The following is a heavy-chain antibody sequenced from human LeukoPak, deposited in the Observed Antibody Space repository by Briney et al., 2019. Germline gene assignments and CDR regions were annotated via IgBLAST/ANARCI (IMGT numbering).Heavy chain of an antibody. Sequence: SETLSLTCAVNGGSFSGYYWSWIRQPPGKGLEWIGEINHSGSTNYNPSLKSRVTISVDTSKNQFSLKLSSVTAADTAVYYCARGAVVPAAYNWFDPWGQGTLVTVSS. CDR2: INHSGST. D-gene: IGHD2-2*01. CDR3: ARGAVVPAAYNWFDP. CDR1: GGSFSGYY. J-gene: IGHJ5*02. V-gene: IGHV4-34*01.